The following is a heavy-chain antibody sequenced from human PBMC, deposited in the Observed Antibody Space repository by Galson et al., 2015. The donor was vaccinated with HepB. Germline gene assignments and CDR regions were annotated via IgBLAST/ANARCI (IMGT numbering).Heavy chain of an antibody. Sequence: SLRLSCAASGFTFNSYVMSWVRQAPGKGLEWVSGISGSGGRTYYEDSVKGRFTISRDNSKNTLYLQMNSLRVEDTAVYYCAKDIKDMYYYDSSANLVYYYGMDVWGQGTTVTVSS. D-gene: IGHD3-22*01. V-gene: IGHV3-23*01. J-gene: IGHJ6*02. CDR3: AKDIKDMYYYDSSANLVYYYGMDV. CDR1: GFTFNSYV. CDR2: ISGSGGRT.